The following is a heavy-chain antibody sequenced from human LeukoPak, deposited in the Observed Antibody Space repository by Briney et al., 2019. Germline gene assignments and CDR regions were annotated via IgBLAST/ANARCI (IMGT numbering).Heavy chain of an antibody. Sequence: ASVKVSCKASGYTFTSYDVNWVRQATGQGLEWMGWMNPNSGNTGYAQKFQGRVTMTRNTSISTAYMELSSLRSEDTAVYYCARGSLGSSWYILDYWGQGTLVTVSS. D-gene: IGHD6-13*01. CDR3: ARGSLGSSWYILDY. J-gene: IGHJ4*02. V-gene: IGHV1-8*01. CDR2: MNPNSGNT. CDR1: GYTFTSYD.